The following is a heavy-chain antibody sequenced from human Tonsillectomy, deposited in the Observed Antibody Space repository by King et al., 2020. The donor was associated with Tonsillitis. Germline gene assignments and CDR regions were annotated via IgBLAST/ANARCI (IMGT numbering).Heavy chain of an antibody. D-gene: IGHD2-15*01. V-gene: IGHV3-23*04. CDR1: GFTFSSYA. CDR2: ISGSGGDT. Sequence: VQLVESGGGLVQPGGSLRVSCAASGFTFSSYAMSWVRQAPGKGLEWVSVISGSGGDTYYADSVKGRFTISRDNSKNTLYLQMNSLRAEDTAVYYCAKAVAAYSFCYYGMDVWGQGTTVTVSS. J-gene: IGHJ6*02. CDR3: AKAVAAYSFCYYGMDV.